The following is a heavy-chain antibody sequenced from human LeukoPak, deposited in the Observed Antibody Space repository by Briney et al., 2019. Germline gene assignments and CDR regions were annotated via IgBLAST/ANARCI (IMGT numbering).Heavy chain of an antibody. V-gene: IGHV3-7*05. CDR2: IKQNGGEK. CDR3: ASRAGYTGSWSAFDY. CDR1: GFTFSSYW. J-gene: IGHJ4*02. D-gene: IGHD6-13*01. Sequence: PGGSLRLSCAASGFTFSSYWMTWARQAPGKGLEWVAIIKQNGGEKYYVDSVKGRFTISRDNAKNSLYLQMNSLRAEDTAVYYCASRAGYTGSWSAFDYWGQGTLVTVSS.